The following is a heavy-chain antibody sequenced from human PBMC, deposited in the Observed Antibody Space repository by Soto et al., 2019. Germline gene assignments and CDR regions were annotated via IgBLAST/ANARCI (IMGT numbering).Heavy chain of an antibody. Sequence: SGATLVNPTETLTLTCTVSGFSLSTSGVGVGLIRQPPGKALEWLALIYWNDDKSYSPSLKCRLTITKDTSKNQVVLTMTNMDPVDTATYYCAHSHNPLIHPVRYNWLDPWGQGTLVNVS. CDR1: GFSLSTSGVG. CDR3: AHSHNPLIHPVRYNWLDP. CDR2: IYWNDDK. D-gene: IGHD5-18*01. J-gene: IGHJ5*02. V-gene: IGHV2-5*01.